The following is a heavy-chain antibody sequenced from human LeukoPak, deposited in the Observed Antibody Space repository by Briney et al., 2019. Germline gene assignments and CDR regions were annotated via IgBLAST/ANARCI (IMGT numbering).Heavy chain of an antibody. CDR1: GYSFTSYW. CDR3: AAAYCSGGSCYSGSYYFDY. Sequence: GEPLKISCKGSGYSFTSYWIGWVRQMPGKGLEWMGIIYPGDSDTRYSPSFQGQVTISADKSNSTAYLQWSSLKASDTAMYYCAAAYCSGGSCYSGSYYFDYWGQGTLVTVSS. D-gene: IGHD2-15*01. J-gene: IGHJ4*02. CDR2: IYPGDSDT. V-gene: IGHV5-51*01.